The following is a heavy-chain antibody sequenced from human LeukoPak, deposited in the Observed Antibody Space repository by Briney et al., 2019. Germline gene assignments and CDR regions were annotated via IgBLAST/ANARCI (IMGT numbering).Heavy chain of an antibody. D-gene: IGHD6-19*01. Sequence: ASVKVSCKASGYTFTSYGISWVRQAPGQGLEWMGWISAYNGNTNYAQKFQGRVTITADESTSTAYMELSSLRSEDTAVYYCARATGYSSGWYDYYYYGMDVWGQGTTVTVSS. CDR3: ARATGYSSGWYDYYYYGMDV. J-gene: IGHJ6*02. CDR2: ISAYNGNT. V-gene: IGHV1-18*01. CDR1: GYTFTSYG.